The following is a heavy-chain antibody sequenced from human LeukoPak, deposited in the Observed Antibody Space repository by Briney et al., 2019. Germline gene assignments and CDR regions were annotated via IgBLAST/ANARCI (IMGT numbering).Heavy chain of an antibody. CDR1: GSTFSDYY. CDR2: ISSSGSTI. D-gene: IGHD1-26*01. J-gene: IGHJ4*02. CDR3: AKLWNEVGTTIY. Sequence: GGSLRLSCAASGSTFSDYYMSWIRQAPGKGLEWVSYISSSGSTIYYADSVKGRFTISRDNSKNTLHLQMNSLRPADTAVYYCAKLWNEVGTTIYWGQGTLVTVSS. V-gene: IGHV3-11*04.